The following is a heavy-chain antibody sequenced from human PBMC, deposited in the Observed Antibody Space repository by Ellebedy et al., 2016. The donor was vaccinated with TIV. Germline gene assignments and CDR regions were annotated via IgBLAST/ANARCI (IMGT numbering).Heavy chain of an antibody. Sequence: MPSETLSLTCTVPGGSFSISNYYWIWIRQPPGKGLEWIGTILYSGTTYYNPSLKSRLAISVDTSENQFSPKLSYVTAEDTAVYYCARRNYPNAFDVWGRGAMVTVSS. D-gene: IGHD1-7*01. CDR1: GGSFSISNYY. CDR3: ARRNYPNAFDV. CDR2: ILYSGTT. V-gene: IGHV4-39*01. J-gene: IGHJ3*01.